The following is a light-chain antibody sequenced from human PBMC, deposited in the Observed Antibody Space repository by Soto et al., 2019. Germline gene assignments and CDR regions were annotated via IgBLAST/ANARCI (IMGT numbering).Light chain of an antibody. Sequence: QSVLTHPPSVSGSPGQSITISCTGTSSHVGSYSVVSLYQQHPGKAPKPVIYEGTKRPSGVSNRFSGSKSGNTASLTISGLQAEDEADYHCCSYGCKSSYVFGRGTKVNVL. CDR3: CSYGCKSSYV. CDR2: EGT. CDR1: SSHVGSYSV. J-gene: IGLJ1*01. V-gene: IGLV2-23*01.